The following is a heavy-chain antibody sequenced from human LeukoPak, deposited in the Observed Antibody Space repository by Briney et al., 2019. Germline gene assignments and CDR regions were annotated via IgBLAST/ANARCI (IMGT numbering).Heavy chain of an antibody. J-gene: IGHJ4*02. CDR3: ARGRWRIDY. CDR1: GGSISSY. CDR2: MYYSGST. Sequence: PSETLSLTCTVSGGSISSYWSWIRQPPGKGLEWIAYMYYSGSTNSNPSLKSRVTMSVDTSKNQFSLKLSSVTAADTAVYYCARGRWRIDYWGQGTLVTVSS. D-gene: IGHD4-23*01. V-gene: IGHV4-59*01.